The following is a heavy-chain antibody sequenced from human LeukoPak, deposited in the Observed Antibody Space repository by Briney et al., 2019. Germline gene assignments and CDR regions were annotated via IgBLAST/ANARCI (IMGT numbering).Heavy chain of an antibody. D-gene: IGHD6-13*01. Sequence: SETLSLTCTVSGGFISSYYWSWIRQPRGRGLEWMGYIYYSGTTNYNPSLKSRVTISVDTSRNQFSLKLSSVTAADTADYYCARGVYIAAAQYGYWGQGTLVSVSS. CDR3: ARGVYIAAAQYGY. V-gene: IGHV4-59*01. CDR2: IYYSGTT. CDR1: GGFISSYY. J-gene: IGHJ4*02.